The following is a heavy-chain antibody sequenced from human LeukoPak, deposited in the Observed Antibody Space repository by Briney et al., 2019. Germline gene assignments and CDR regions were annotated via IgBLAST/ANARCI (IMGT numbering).Heavy chain of an antibody. CDR3: ARVGDSSGYYPRGAFDI. J-gene: IGHJ3*02. D-gene: IGHD3-22*01. CDR1: GYSISSGYY. CDR2: IYHSGST. V-gene: IGHV4-38-2*02. Sequence: SETLSLTCTVSGYSISSGYYWGWIRQSPGKGLEWIGSIYHSGSTFYNPSLKRRVTISVDTSKNQFSLKLSSVTAADTAVYYCARVGDSSGYYPRGAFDIWGQGTMVTVSS.